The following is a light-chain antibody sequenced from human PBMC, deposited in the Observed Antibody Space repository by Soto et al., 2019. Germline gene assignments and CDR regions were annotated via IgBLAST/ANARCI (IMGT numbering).Light chain of an antibody. CDR1: SSNIGGNS. CDR2: DDN. V-gene: IGLV1-51*01. J-gene: IGLJ1*01. Sequence: QSVLTQPPSVSAAPGQRVTISCSGSSSNIGGNSVSWYQQLPGTAPKLLIYDDNKRPSGIPDRFSGSKSGTSATLGITGFQTGDEADYYCGSWDSSLSAYVFGTGTKVT. CDR3: GSWDSSLSAYV.